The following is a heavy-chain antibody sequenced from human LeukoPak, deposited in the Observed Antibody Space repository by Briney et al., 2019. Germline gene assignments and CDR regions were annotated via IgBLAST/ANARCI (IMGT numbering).Heavy chain of an antibody. CDR3: ARGPRGRGSTS. D-gene: IGHD2-2*01. CDR2: INHSGST. CDR1: GGSFSGHY. V-gene: IGHV4-34*01. Sequence: SETLSLTCAVYGGSFSGHYWSWIRQPPGKGLEWIGEINHSGSTNYNPSLKSRVTISVDTSKNQFSLKLSSVTAADTAVYYCARGPRGRGSTSWGQGTLVTVSS. J-gene: IGHJ4*02.